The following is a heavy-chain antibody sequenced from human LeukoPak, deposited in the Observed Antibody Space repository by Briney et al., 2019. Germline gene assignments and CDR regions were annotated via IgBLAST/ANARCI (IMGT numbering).Heavy chain of an antibody. CDR2: INHSGST. D-gene: IGHD2-15*01. CDR3: ARPLRSGNYDAFDI. J-gene: IGHJ3*02. CDR1: GGSFSGYY. Sequence: SWETLSLTCAVYGGSFSGYYWSWIRQPPGKGLEWIGEINHSGSTNYNPSLKSRVAISVDTSKNQFSLKLSSVTAADTAVYYCARPLRSGNYDAFDIWGQGTMVTVSS. V-gene: IGHV4-34*01.